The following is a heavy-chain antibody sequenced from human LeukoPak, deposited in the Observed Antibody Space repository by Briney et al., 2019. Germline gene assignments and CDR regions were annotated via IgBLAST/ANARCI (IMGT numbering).Heavy chain of an antibody. CDR1: VYTFTSYG. V-gene: IGHV1-18*01. D-gene: IGHD3-16*01. Sequence: ASVKASCKASVYTFTSYGISWVRQAPGQGLEWMGLISAYSGNTNFAQKLQGRVTMTTDTSTSTAYMELRSLRSDDTAVYFCARGADTGSYGSLVYFDYWGQGTLVTVSS. J-gene: IGHJ4*02. CDR3: ARGADTGSYGSLVYFDY. CDR2: ISAYSGNT.